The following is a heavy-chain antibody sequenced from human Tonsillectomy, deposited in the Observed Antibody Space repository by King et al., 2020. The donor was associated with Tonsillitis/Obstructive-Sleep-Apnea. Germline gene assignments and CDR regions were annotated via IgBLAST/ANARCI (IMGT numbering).Heavy chain of an antibody. CDR2: ISWNSNSI. J-gene: IGHJ6*03. D-gene: IGHD3-3*01. CDR1: GFTFDYYA. V-gene: IGHV3-9*01. CDR3: AKDTGRCLTPYMDV. Sequence: VQLVESGGGLVQPGRSLRLSCAASGFTFDYYAMHWVRQAPGKGLEWVSGISWNSNSIGYADSVKGRFTISRDNAKNSLYMQMNSLRAEDTALYYCAKDTGRCLTPYMDVWGKGTTVTVSS.